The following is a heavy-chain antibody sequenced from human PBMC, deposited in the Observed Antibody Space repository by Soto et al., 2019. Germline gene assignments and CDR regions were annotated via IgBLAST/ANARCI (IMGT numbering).Heavy chain of an antibody. Sequence: PSETLSLTCTVSGGSISSYYWSWIRQPPGKGLEWIGYIYYSGSTNYNPSLKSRVTMTSDTSTSTMYIELSNLRSEDTAVFYCGRVYGTYYDILTGLWGGHFDYWGQGTQVTVSS. V-gene: IGHV4-59*01. J-gene: IGHJ4*02. CDR1: GGSISSYY. CDR3: GRVYGTYYDILTGLWGGHFDY. D-gene: IGHD3-9*01. CDR2: IYYSGST.